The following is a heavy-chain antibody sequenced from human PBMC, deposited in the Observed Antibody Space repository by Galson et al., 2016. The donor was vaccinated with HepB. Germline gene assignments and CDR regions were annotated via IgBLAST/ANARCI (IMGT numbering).Heavy chain of an antibody. CDR1: GDSVSSNSAA. CDR3: AREDFHESGAFDY. CDR2: TYYRSKWFR. D-gene: IGHD1-26*01. J-gene: IGHJ4*02. Sequence: CAISGDSVSSNSAAWIWIRQSPSRGLEWLGRTYYRSKWFRNYAVSVKSRITINADTPMNQFSLELTSVTSEDTAVYYCAREDFHESGAFDYWGQGTLVTVSS. V-gene: IGHV6-1*01.